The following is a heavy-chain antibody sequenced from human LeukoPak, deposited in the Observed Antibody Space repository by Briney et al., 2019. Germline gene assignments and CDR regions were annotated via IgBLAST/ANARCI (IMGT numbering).Heavy chain of an antibody. D-gene: IGHD4-17*01. CDR2: ISSSGSNI. Sequence: GGSLRLSCVGSNLTFSSYTLNWVRQAPGKGLEWLSSISSSGSNIYYADSVKGRFTISRDNAKTSLFLQMNSLRAEDSAVYYCATRVTTFLQWGQGTLVTVSS. V-gene: IGHV3-21*01. CDR3: ATRVTTFLQ. CDR1: NLTFSSYT. J-gene: IGHJ4*02.